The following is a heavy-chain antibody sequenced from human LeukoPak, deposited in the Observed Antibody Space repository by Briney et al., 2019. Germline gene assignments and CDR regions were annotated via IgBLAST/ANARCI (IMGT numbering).Heavy chain of an antibody. Sequence: PGGSLRLSCAASGFTFSSYEMNWVRQAPGKGLEWVSYISSSGSTIYYADSVKGRFTISRDNAKNSLYLQMNSLRAEDTAVYYCARAPSSGCYVVAFDIWGQGTMVTVSS. CDR3: ARAPSSGCYVVAFDI. J-gene: IGHJ3*02. V-gene: IGHV3-48*03. D-gene: IGHD3-22*01. CDR1: GFTFSSYE. CDR2: ISSSGSTI.